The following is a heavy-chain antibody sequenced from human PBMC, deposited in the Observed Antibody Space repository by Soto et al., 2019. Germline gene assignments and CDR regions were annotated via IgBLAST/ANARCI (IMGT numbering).Heavy chain of an antibody. V-gene: IGHV3-9*01. CDR3: AKGDTRDS. CDR1: GITFDSFA. J-gene: IGHJ4*02. CDR2: ISWNSASI. D-gene: IGHD1-26*01. Sequence: PGGSLRLSCAASGITFDSFAMQWIRQVPGKGLEWVSSISWNSASIAYADSVKGRFTISRDNANIVVYLQMTSLRAEDTAAYYCAKGDTRDSGGQGTLVTVSS.